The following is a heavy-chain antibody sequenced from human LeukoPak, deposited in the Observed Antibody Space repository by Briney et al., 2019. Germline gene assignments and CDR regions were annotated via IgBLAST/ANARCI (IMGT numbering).Heavy chain of an antibody. CDR2: INSDGSTT. D-gene: IGHD6-19*01. V-gene: IGHV3-74*01. J-gene: IGHJ4*02. Sequence: GGSLRLSCAASGFTFSSYWMHWVRQAPGKGLVWVSRINSDGSTTGYADSVMGRFTTSRDNAKNTLYLQMNSLRAEDTAVYYCARVIYSGWEGELSDWGQGTLVTVSS. CDR3: ARVIYSGWEGELSD. CDR1: GFTFSSYW.